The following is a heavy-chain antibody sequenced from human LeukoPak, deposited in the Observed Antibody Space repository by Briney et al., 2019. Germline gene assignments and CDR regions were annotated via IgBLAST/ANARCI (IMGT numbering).Heavy chain of an antibody. CDR3: ARKSSNTFFD. CDR1: GYHFPDYY. D-gene: IGHD3-3*01. V-gene: IGHV1-2*02. Sequence: ASVKVSCKASGYHFPDYYIHWLRQAPGQGLQWMGRINPNSGGTDYAQKFQGRVTMTRDTSITTVYMELSSLRSDDTAFFYCARKSSNTFFDWGQGTLVTVSS. CDR2: INPNSGGT. J-gene: IGHJ4*02.